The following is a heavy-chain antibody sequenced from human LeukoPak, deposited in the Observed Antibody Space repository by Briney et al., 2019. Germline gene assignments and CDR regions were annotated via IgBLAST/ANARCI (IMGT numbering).Heavy chain of an antibody. D-gene: IGHD3-22*01. V-gene: IGHV3-23*01. Sequence: GGSLRLSCAASGFTFSSYAMSWVRQAPGKGLEWVLAISGSGSNTYYADSVKGRFSISRDNSKNTLCLQMNTLRTEDTAVYYCAKEPQIDRRPDYWGQGTLVTVSS. CDR3: AKEPQIDRRPDY. CDR1: GFTFSSYA. J-gene: IGHJ4*02. CDR2: ISGSGSNT.